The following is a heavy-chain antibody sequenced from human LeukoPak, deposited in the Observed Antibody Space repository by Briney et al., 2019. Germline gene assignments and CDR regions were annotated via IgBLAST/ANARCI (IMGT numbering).Heavy chain of an antibody. D-gene: IGHD2-2*02. CDR2: INPNSGGT. CDR3: ARDDGDIVVVPAAIYENWFDP. CDR1: GYTFIAYY. J-gene: IGHJ5*02. V-gene: IGHV1-2*02. Sequence: ASVKVSCKASGYTFIAYYMHWVRQAPGQGLEWMGWINPNSGGTNYAQKFQGRVTMTRDTSISTAYMELSRLRSDDTAVYYCARDDGDIVVVPAAIYENWFDPWGQGTLVTVSS.